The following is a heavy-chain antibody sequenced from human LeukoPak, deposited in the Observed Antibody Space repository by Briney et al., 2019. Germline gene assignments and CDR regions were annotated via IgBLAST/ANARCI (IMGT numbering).Heavy chain of an antibody. CDR2: IYSGGRT. Sequence: GGSLRLSCAASRFAFSSYTMHWVRQAPGKGLEWVSIIYSGGRTYYADSVKGRFTISRDNSNNTLYLQMNSLRADDTAVYYCARDPKPGGYGGYDLNAFWGQGTLVTVSS. D-gene: IGHD5-12*01. V-gene: IGHV3-66*01. CDR3: ARDPKPGGYGGYDLNAF. J-gene: IGHJ4*02. CDR1: RFAFSSYT.